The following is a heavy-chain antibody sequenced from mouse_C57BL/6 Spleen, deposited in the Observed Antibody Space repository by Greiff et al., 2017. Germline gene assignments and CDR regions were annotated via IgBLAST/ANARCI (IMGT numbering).Heavy chain of an antibody. D-gene: IGHD1-1*01. CDR2: INPGSGGT. V-gene: IGHV1-54*01. Sequence: QVQLKESGAELVRPGTSVKVSCKASGYAFTNYLIEWVKQRPGQGLEWIGVINPGSGGTNYNEKFKGKATLTADKSSSTAYMQLSSLTSEDSAVYFCARRDYYGSSYHWYFDVWGTGTTVTVSS. CDR3: ARRDYYGSSYHWYFDV. J-gene: IGHJ1*03. CDR1: GYAFTNYL.